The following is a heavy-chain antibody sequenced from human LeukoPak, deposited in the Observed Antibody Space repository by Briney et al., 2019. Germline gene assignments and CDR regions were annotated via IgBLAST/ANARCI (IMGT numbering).Heavy chain of an antibody. CDR2: IYHSGST. Sequence: PSETLSLTCAVSGGSISSGGYSWSWIRQPPGKGLEWIGYIYHSGSTYYNPSLKSRVTISVDRSKNQFSLKLRSVTPADTAVYYRARGRITMVRGVIIGSFWFDPWGQGTLVTVSS. V-gene: IGHV4-30-2*01. J-gene: IGHJ5*02. D-gene: IGHD3-10*01. CDR3: ARGRITMVRGVIIGSFWFDP. CDR1: GGSISSGGYS.